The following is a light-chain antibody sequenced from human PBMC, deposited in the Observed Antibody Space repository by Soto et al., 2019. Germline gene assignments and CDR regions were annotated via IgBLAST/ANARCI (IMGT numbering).Light chain of an antibody. Sequence: EVVLTQSPVTLSLSPGERATLSFSSSQSFRGLLAWYQQKPGQAPRLLIYDAYNRATGIPPRFSGSGSGTDFTLTISSLEPEDFAVYYCQQRNIWPPVTFGQGTRLEIK. V-gene: IGKV3-11*01. CDR1: QSFRGL. J-gene: IGKJ5*01. CDR3: QQRNIWPPVT. CDR2: DAY.